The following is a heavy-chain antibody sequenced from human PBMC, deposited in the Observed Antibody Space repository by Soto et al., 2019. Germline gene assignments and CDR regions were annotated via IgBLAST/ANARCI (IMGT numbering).Heavy chain of an antibody. J-gene: IGHJ5*02. D-gene: IGHD2-2*02. V-gene: IGHV4-30-4*01. Sequence: SETLSLTCTVSGGSISSGDYYWSWIRQPPGKGLEWIGYIYYSGSTYYNPSLKSRVTISVDTSKNQFSLKLSSVTAADTAVYYCAVVPAAIGYFRFFAPWGQGTLVTVSS. CDR1: GGSISSGDYY. CDR2: IYYSGST. CDR3: AVVPAAIGYFRFFAP.